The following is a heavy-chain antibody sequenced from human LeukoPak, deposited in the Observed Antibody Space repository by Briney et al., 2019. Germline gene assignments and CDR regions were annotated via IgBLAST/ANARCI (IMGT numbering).Heavy chain of an antibody. J-gene: IGHJ4*02. CDR2: INHSGST. CDR1: GGSFSGYY. Sequence: SETLYLTCAVYGGSFSGYYWSWIRQPPGKGLEWIGEINHSGSTNYNPSLKSRVTISVDTSKNQFSLKLSSVTAADTAVYHCARANYYDSSGYYGVFDYWGQGTLVTVSS. V-gene: IGHV4-34*01. CDR3: ARANYYDSSGYYGVFDY. D-gene: IGHD3-22*01.